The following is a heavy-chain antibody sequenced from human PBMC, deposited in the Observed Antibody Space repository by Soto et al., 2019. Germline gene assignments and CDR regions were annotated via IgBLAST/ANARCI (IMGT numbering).Heavy chain of an antibody. CDR1: GGTFSSYA. J-gene: IGHJ4*02. D-gene: IGHD3-22*01. Sequence: QVQLVQSGAEVKKPGSSVKVSCKASGGTFSSYAISWVRQAPGQGLEWMGGIIPIFGTANYAQKFQGRVTITADEAMSTAYMELSSLRSEDTAVYYCARRSYASSGLASGYFDYWGQGTLVTVSS. CDR2: IIPIFGTA. CDR3: ARRSYASSGLASGYFDY. V-gene: IGHV1-69*01.